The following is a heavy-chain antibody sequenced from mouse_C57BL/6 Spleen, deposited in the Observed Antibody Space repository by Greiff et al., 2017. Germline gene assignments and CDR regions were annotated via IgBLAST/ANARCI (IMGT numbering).Heavy chain of an antibody. CDR3: ARDRPGSSYYFDY. CDR2: IYPRDGST. D-gene: IGHD1-1*01. CDR1: GYTFTDHT. Sequence: VQLQESDAELVKPGASVKISCKVSGYTFTDHTIHWMKQRPEQGLEWIGYIYPRDGSTKYNEKFKGKATLTADKSSSTAYMQLNSLTSEDSAVYFCARDRPGSSYYFDYWGQGTTLTVSS. V-gene: IGHV1-78*01. J-gene: IGHJ2*01.